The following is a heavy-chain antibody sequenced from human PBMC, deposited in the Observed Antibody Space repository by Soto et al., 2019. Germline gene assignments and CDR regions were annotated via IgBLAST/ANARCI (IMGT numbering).Heavy chain of an antibody. Sequence: SETLSLTCTVSGGSISSYYWSWIRQPPGKGLEWIGYIYYSGNTNYNPSLKSRVTISVDTSKNQFSPKLNSVTAADTAVYYCARGLGSGSYYYYYMDVWGKGTTVTV. D-gene: IGHD2-15*01. CDR3: ARGLGSGSYYYYYMDV. V-gene: IGHV4-59*01. J-gene: IGHJ6*03. CDR1: GGSISSYY. CDR2: IYYSGNT.